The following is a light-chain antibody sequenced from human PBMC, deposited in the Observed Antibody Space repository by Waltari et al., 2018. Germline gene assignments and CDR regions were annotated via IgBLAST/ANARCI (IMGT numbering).Light chain of an antibody. Sequence: DIVMTQSPDSLALSLGERATINCRSSQSLLFSYNHKNYLAWYQKKPGQPPKLLIYWASTRDSGVPDRFSGSGSGTDFTLTISGLQAEDVAVYYCQQYFTTPRAFGQGTKVEIK. CDR2: WAS. CDR1: QSLLFSYNHKNY. J-gene: IGKJ1*01. V-gene: IGKV4-1*01. CDR3: QQYFTTPRA.